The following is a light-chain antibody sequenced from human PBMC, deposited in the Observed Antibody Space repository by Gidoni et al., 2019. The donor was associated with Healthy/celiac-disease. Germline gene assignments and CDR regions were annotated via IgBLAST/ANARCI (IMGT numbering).Light chain of an antibody. J-gene: IGKJ5*01. CDR2: AAS. CDR3: QQSYSTPIX. V-gene: IGKV1-39*01. CDR1: QSISSY. Sequence: DIQMTQSPSSLSASVGDRVTITCRASQSISSYLNWYQQKPGKAPKLLIYAASSLQSGVPSRFSGSGSGTDFTLTISSLQPEDFATYYCQQSYSTPIXVXQGTRLEIK.